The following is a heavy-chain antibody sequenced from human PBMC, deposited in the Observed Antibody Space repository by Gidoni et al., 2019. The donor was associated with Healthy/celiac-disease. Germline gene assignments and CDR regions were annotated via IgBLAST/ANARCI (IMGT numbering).Heavy chain of an antibody. CDR2: SNHSGST. J-gene: IGHJ2*01. CDR1: RGSFSGYY. CDR3: AREIGYSSSWYWAWYFDL. Sequence: VQLQQWGAGLLKPSATLSLPCAVSRGSFSGYYWRWIRQPPGKGLDWSGESNHSGSTNYNPSLKSRVTISVDTSKNQFSRKRGSVTAADTAVYYCAREIGYSSSWYWAWYFDLWGRGTLVTVSS. D-gene: IGHD6-13*01. V-gene: IGHV4-34*01.